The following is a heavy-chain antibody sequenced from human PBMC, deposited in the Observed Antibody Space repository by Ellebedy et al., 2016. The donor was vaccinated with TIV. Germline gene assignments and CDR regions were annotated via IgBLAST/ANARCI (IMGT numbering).Heavy chain of an antibody. CDR1: GFTFSYYA. CDR2: IWYDGSYK. CDR3: ARGYQFRNWLDP. Sequence: GESLKISXAASGFTFSYYAMTWVRQAPGKGLEWVAVIWYDGSYKYYGDSVKGRFTISRDNSKNTLYLQMNSLRVDDTAVYYCARGYQFRNWLDPWGQGTLVTVSS. D-gene: IGHD2-2*01. J-gene: IGHJ5*02. V-gene: IGHV3-33*08.